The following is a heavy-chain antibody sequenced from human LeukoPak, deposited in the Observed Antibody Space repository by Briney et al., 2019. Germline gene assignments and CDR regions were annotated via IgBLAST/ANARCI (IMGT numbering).Heavy chain of an antibody. CDR1: GFTFSDYA. V-gene: IGHV3-49*04. Sequence: PGRSLRLSCTASGFTFSDYAMTWVRQAPGKGLEWVGFIRSKANGGTADYAASVKGRFTISRDDSKTIAYLQMNSLKTEDTAVYFCSRAYSTGWLGINDYWGQGALVTVSS. D-gene: IGHD6-19*01. CDR3: SRAYSTGWLGINDY. CDR2: IRSKANGGTA. J-gene: IGHJ4*02.